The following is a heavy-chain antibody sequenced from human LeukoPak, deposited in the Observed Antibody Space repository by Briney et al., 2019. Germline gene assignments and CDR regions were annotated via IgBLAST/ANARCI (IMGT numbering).Heavy chain of an antibody. CDR3: AKGVGTVDYDFWSGYYYGMDV. D-gene: IGHD3-3*01. J-gene: IGHJ6*02. Sequence: GGSLRLSCAASGFTFSTYAVNWVRQAPGKGLEWVSAITGSGGATFYADSVKGRFTISRDNSKDTLYLQMSSLRAEDTAVYYCAKGVGTVDYDFWSGYYYGMDVWGQGTTVTVSS. CDR1: GFTFSTYA. V-gene: IGHV3-23*01. CDR2: ITGSGGAT.